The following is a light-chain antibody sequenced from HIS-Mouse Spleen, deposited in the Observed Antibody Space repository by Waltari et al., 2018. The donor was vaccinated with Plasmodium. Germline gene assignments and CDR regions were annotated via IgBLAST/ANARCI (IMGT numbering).Light chain of an antibody. V-gene: IGLV3-1*01. Sequence: SYELTQPPSVSVSPGQTASITCSGDKLGDKYACWYQQKPGQSPVLVIHQDSKRPSGNPERFSGSNSGNTATLTISGTQAMDEADYYCQAWDSSTVVFGGGTKLTVL. CDR1: KLGDKY. CDR2: QDS. CDR3: QAWDSSTVV. J-gene: IGLJ2*01.